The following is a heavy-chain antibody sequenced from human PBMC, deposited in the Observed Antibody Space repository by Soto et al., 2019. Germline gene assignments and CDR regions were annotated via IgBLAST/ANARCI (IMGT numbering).Heavy chain of an antibody. CDR1: GFSLSTSAVG. D-gene: IGHD6-19*01. Sequence: QITLKESGPPLVKPTQTLTLTCTFSGFSLSTSAVGVGWIRQPPGKALEWLALIYWDDDKQYSPSLKSMLTITKDTSKNQVVLTMTNMDPVDTATYHCAHGSGWLHDYWGQGILVTVSS. J-gene: IGHJ4*02. CDR2: IYWDDDK. CDR3: AHGSGWLHDY. V-gene: IGHV2-5*02.